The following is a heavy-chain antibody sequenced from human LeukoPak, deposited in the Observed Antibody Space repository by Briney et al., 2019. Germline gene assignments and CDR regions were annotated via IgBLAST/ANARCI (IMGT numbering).Heavy chain of an antibody. CDR1: GGSISSGGYY. Sequence: PSETLSLTCTVSGGSISSGGYYWSWIRQHPGKGLEWIGYIYYSGSTYYHPSLKSRVTISVDTSKNQFSLKLSSVTAADTAVYYCARERGYYYDSSGYRNWSDPWGQGTLVTVSS. CDR2: IYYSGST. V-gene: IGHV4-31*03. D-gene: IGHD3-22*01. CDR3: ARERGYYYDSSGYRNWSDP. J-gene: IGHJ5*02.